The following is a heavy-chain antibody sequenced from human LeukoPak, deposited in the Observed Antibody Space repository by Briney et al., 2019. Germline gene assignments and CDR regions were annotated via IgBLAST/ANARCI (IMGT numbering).Heavy chain of an antibody. CDR3: AKLGIAAAGTSFAFDI. D-gene: IGHD6-13*01. J-gene: IGHJ3*02. Sequence: GRSLRLSCAASGFTFSSYGMHWVRQAPGKGLEWVAVISYDGSNKYYADSVKGRFTISRGNSKNTLYLQMNSLRAEDAAVYYCAKLGIAAAGTSFAFDIWDQGTMVTVSS. V-gene: IGHV3-30*18. CDR1: GFTFSSYG. CDR2: ISYDGSNK.